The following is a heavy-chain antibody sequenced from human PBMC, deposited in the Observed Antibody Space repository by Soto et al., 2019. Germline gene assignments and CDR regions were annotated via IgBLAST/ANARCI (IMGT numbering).Heavy chain of an antibody. Sequence: ASVKVSCKASGYTFTRYYMHWVLQSPGQGLEWMGIINPSGGSTSYAQKFQGRVTMTRDTSTSTVYMELSSLRSEDTAVYYCASHGDYYDSSGYTWGQGTLVTVSS. CDR2: INPSGGST. CDR1: GYTFTRYY. J-gene: IGHJ5*02. D-gene: IGHD3-22*01. V-gene: IGHV1-46*01. CDR3: ASHGDYYDSSGYT.